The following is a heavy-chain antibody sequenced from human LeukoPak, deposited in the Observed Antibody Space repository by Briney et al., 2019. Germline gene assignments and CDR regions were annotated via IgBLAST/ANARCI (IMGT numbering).Heavy chain of an antibody. CDR3: ARRDSSWYGNWFDP. V-gene: IGHV1-69*01. CDR1: GGTFSSYA. Sequence: ASVKVSCKASGGTFSSYAINWVRQAPGQGLEWMGGIIPIFGTANYAQKFQGRVTITADESTSTAYMELGSLRSEDTAVYYCARRDSSWYGNWFDPWGQGTLVTVSS. CDR2: IIPIFGTA. D-gene: IGHD6-13*01. J-gene: IGHJ5*02.